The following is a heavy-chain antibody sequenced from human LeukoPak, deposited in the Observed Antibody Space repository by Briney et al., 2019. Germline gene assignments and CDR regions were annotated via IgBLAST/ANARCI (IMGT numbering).Heavy chain of an antibody. CDR3: ASHYGSGSNNWLGP. Sequence: GGSLRLSCAPSGVTYGMSWVRQAPGKGLAWVSAISGSGGETYYADSVKGRFTISRDNSKNTLYLQMNSLRAEDSAIYYCASHYGSGSNNWLGPWGQGTLVTVSS. D-gene: IGHD3-10*01. CDR2: ISGSGGET. J-gene: IGHJ5*02. CDR1: GVTYG. V-gene: IGHV3-23*01.